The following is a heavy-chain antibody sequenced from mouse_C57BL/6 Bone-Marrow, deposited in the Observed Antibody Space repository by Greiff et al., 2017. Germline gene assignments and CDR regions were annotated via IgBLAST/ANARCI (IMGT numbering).Heavy chain of an antibody. J-gene: IGHJ2*01. D-gene: IGHD2-4*01. Sequence: QVQLQQPGAELVMPGASVKLSCKASGYTFTSYWMHWVKQRPGQGLEWIGEIDPSDSYTNYNQKFKGKSTLTVDKSSSTAYMQLSSLTSEDSAVYYCATMITRRYYFDYWGQGTTLTVSS. CDR3: ATMITRRYYFDY. CDR2: IDPSDSYT. CDR1: GYTFTSYW. V-gene: IGHV1-69*01.